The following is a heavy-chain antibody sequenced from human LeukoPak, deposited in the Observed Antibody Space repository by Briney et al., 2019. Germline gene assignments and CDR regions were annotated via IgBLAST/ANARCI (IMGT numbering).Heavy chain of an antibody. V-gene: IGHV1-69*04. Sequence: WASVKVSCKASGGTFSSYAISWVRQAPGQGLEWMGRIIPILGIANYAQKFQGRVTITADKSTSTAYMELSSLRSEDTALYYCARYYYGSGNPSWFDPWGQGTLVTVSS. D-gene: IGHD3-10*01. CDR2: IIPILGIA. CDR1: GGTFSSYA. CDR3: ARYYYGSGNPSWFDP. J-gene: IGHJ5*02.